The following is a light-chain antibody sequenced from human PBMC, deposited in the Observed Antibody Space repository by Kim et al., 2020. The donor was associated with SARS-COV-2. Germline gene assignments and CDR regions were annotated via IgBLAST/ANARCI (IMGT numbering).Light chain of an antibody. CDR3: QQYNTYTWT. CDR1: QGIANS. Sequence: ASVGDTVTITGRASQGIANSLAWFQQKPGKAPKSLIYAASTLQSGVPSRFSGTGSRTYFTLTITSLQPEDSATYYCQQYNTYTWTFGQGTKVDIK. V-gene: IGKV1-16*01. J-gene: IGKJ1*01. CDR2: AAS.